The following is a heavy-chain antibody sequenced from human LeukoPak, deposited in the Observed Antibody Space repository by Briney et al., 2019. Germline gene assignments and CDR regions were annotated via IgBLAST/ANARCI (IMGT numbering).Heavy chain of an antibody. CDR1: GFTFSSYS. CDR3: ARGKRIPYCSGGSCPVDY. CDR2: ISSSSSYI. D-gene: IGHD2-15*01. V-gene: IGHV3-21*01. Sequence: GGSLRLSCAASGFTFSSYSMNWVRQAPGKGLEWVSSISSSSSYIYYADSVKGRFTISRDNAKNSLYLQMNSLRAEDTAVYYCARGKRIPYCSGGSCPVDYWGQGTLVTVSS. J-gene: IGHJ4*02.